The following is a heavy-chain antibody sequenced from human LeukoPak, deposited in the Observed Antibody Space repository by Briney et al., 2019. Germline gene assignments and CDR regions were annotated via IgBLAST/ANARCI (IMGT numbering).Heavy chain of an antibody. D-gene: IGHD1-1*01. V-gene: IGHV3-66*01. CDR1: GLTGSSNF. Sequence: GGSLRLSCAASGLTGSSNFMTWVRQAPGKGLEWVSAIYSGGSTFYAASVRGRFNISRDNSKKTMFLQMSSLRVEDAAVYYCASSGTASRGAMDVWGQGATVTVSS. CDR2: IYSGGST. CDR3: ASSGTASRGAMDV. J-gene: IGHJ6*02.